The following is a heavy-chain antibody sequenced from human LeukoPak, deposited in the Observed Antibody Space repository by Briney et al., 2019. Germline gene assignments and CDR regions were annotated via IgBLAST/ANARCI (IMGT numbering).Heavy chain of an antibody. Sequence: GASVKVSCKASGYTFTGYYMHWVRQAPGQGLEWMGWINPNSGGTNYAQKFQGRVTMTRDTSISTAYMELSRLRSDDTAVYYCAREYCSSTSCYHYYYYMDVWGKGTTVTVSS. J-gene: IGHJ6*03. CDR2: INPNSGGT. CDR3: AREYCSSTSCYHYYYYMDV. CDR1: GYTFTGYY. D-gene: IGHD2-2*01. V-gene: IGHV1-2*02.